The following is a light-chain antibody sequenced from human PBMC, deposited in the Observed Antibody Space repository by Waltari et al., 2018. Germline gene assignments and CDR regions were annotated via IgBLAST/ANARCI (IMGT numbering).Light chain of an antibody. CDR2: DVT. Sequence: QSALTQPRSVSESPGQSVTISCTGTSSDVGGYNYISWYQQHPGKAPKLMIYDVTNRPSVVPDRFSASKSGNTASLTISRLRAEDEADYYCSSYAGTYTGVFGGGTKLTVL. J-gene: IGLJ3*02. V-gene: IGLV2-11*01. CDR1: SSDVGGYNY. CDR3: SSYAGTYTGV.